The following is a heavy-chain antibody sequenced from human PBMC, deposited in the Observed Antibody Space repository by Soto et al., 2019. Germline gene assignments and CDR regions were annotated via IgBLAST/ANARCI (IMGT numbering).Heavy chain of an antibody. CDR1: GYTFTSYA. CDR3: ARPSMEDIVVVPAAFDY. CDR2: INAGNGNT. V-gene: IGHV1-3*01. D-gene: IGHD2-2*01. J-gene: IGHJ4*02. Sequence: GASVKVSCKASGYTFTSYAMHWVRQAPGQRLEWMGWINAGNGNTKYSQKFQGGVTITRDTSASTAYMELSSLRSEDTAVYYCARPSMEDIVVVPAAFDYWGQGTLVTVSS.